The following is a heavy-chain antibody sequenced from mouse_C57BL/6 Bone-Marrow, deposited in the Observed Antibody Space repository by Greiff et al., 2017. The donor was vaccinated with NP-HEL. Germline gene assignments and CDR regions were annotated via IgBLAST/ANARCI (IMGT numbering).Heavy chain of an antibody. CDR1: GYTFTSYG. D-gene: IGHD1-1*01. Sequence: VQLQQSGAELVRPGSSVKMSCKTSGYTFTSYGINWVKQRPGQGLEWIGYIYIGNGYTEYNEKFKGKATLTSDTSSSTAYMQLSSLTSEDSAIYFCASRDSPITTVVADWYFDVWGTGTTVTVSS. CDR3: ASRDSPITTVVADWYFDV. V-gene: IGHV1-58*01. J-gene: IGHJ1*03. CDR2: IYIGNGYT.